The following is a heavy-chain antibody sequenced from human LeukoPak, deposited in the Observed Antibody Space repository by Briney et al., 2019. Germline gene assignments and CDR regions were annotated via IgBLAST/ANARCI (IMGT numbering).Heavy chain of an antibody. Sequence: GGSLRLACAASGFTFNSYSLSCVRQAPGKGLEWVSTIGGGGENTYYADSVKGRFTISRDNSRNTLYLQMKSLRAEDTAVYFCAKVLTGSQDYWGQGALVTVSS. CDR2: IGGGGENT. V-gene: IGHV3-23*01. D-gene: IGHD7-27*01. CDR1: GFTFNSYS. J-gene: IGHJ4*02. CDR3: AKVLTGSQDY.